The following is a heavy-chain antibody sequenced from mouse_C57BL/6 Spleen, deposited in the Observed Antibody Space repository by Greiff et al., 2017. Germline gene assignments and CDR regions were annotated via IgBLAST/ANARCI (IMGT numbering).Heavy chain of an antibody. J-gene: IGHJ1*03. CDR3: TRDGYYVNWYFDV. CDR1: GFTFSDAW. D-gene: IGHD2-3*01. Sequence: EVKLVESGGGLVQPGGSMKLSCAASGFTFSDAWMDWVRQSPEQGLEWVAEIRNKANNHATYYAESVKGRFTISRDDSKSGVYLQMNSLRAEDTGIYYCTRDGYYVNWYFDVWGTGTTVTVSS. V-gene: IGHV6-6*01. CDR2: IRNKANNHAT.